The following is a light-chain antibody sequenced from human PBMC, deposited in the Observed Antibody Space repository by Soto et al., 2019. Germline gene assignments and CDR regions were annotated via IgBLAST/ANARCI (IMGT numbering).Light chain of an antibody. CDR1: SSDVGGYNC. CDR2: DVS. J-gene: IGLJ2*01. V-gene: IGLV2-14*01. CDR3: SSFTSSNTLV. Sequence: QSALTQPASVSGSPGQSITISCTGTSSDVGGYNCVSWYQQNPGKAPKLIIYDVSNRPSGVSNRFSGSKSGNTASLTISGLQAEDEADYYYSSFTSSNTLVFGGGTKLTVL.